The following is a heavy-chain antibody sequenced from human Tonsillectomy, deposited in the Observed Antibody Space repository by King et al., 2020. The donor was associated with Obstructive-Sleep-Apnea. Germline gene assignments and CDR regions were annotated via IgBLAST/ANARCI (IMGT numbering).Heavy chain of an antibody. D-gene: IGHD5-12*01. Sequence: QLQESGPGLVKPSETLSLTCTVSGGSISSSSYYWGWIRQPPGKGLEWIGTIYYSGSTYYNPSLKSRVAISTDTSKYQFSLKLSSVTAADTAVYYCARDIGLARAFDYWGQGTLVTVSS. V-gene: IGHV4-39*07. CDR2: IYYSGST. J-gene: IGHJ4*02. CDR1: GGSISSSSYY. CDR3: ARDIGLARAFDY.